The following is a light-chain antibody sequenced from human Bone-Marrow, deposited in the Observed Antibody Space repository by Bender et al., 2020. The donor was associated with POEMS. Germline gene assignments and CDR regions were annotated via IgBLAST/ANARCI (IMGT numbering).Light chain of an antibody. V-gene: IGLV2-23*02. CDR2: EVN. Sequence: QSALTQPASVSASPGQSITISCTGTSSDVGSFNLVSWYQHHPGKAPKLIIYEVNKRPSGVSNRFSGSKSGNTASLTISGLQADDESHYYCCSYAGLSTVIFGGGTKLSVL. J-gene: IGLJ2*01. CDR1: SSDVGSFNL. CDR3: CSYAGLSTVI.